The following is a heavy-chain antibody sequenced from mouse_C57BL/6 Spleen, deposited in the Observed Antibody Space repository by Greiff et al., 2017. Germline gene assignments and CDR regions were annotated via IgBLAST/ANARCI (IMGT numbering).Heavy chain of an antibody. Sequence: QVQLQQPGAELVKPGASVKLSCKASGYTFTSYWMHWVKQRPGQGLEWIGMIHPNSGSTNYNEKFKSKATLTVDKSSSTAYMQLSSLTSEDSAVYYWASEDYGSSYRYFDVWGTGTTVTVSS. CDR2: IHPNSGST. CDR1: GYTFTSYW. J-gene: IGHJ1*03. CDR3: ASEDYGSSYRYFDV. D-gene: IGHD1-1*01. V-gene: IGHV1-64*01.